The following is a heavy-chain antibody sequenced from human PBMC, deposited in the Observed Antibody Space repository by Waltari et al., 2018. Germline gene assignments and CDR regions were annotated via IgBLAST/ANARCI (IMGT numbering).Heavy chain of an antibody. CDR1: GLTIVHYP. J-gene: IGHJ3*01. D-gene: IGHD6-19*01. CDR3: LKPHVAVAGVDAFDV. V-gene: IGHV3-23*01. CDR2: ISGGGRGT. Sequence: EVRLLESGGGLVQPGGSLRPSCPAPGLTIVHYPMNWARQAPGRGPEWVASISGGGRGTYYADSVKGRFTISRDTSTNTVYLQLNSLRAEDTAVYYCLKPHVAVAGVDAFDVWGPGTLVTVSS.